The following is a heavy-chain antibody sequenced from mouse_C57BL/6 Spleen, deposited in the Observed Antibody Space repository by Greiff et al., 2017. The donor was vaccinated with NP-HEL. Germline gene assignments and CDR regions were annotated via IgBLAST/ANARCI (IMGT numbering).Heavy chain of an antibody. V-gene: IGHV1-69*01. Sequence: QVQLQQPGAELVMPGASVKLSCKASGYTFTSYWMHWVKQRPGQGLEWIGEIDPSDSYTNYNQKFKGKSTLTVDKSSSTAYMQLSSLTSEDSAVYYCASRDYYGRNYAMDYWGQGTSVTVSS. D-gene: IGHD1-1*01. CDR2: IDPSDSYT. CDR1: GYTFTSYW. CDR3: ASRDYYGRNYAMDY. J-gene: IGHJ4*01.